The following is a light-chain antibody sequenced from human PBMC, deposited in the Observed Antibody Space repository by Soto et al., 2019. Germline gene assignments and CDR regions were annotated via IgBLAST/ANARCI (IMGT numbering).Light chain of an antibody. CDR3: QQYGSSLGVT. J-gene: IGKJ4*01. V-gene: IGKV3-20*01. CDR1: QSVSSSY. Sequence: EIVLTQSPGTLSLSPGERGTLSCRASQSVSSSYLAWYKQKPGQAPRLLIYGASSRATGIPDRFSGSGSGTDFTLTISRLEPDDFAVYYCQQYGSSLGVTFGGGTKVEIK. CDR2: GAS.